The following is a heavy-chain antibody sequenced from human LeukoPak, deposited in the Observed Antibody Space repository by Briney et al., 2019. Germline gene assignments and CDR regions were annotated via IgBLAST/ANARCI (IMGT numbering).Heavy chain of an antibody. CDR3: TGDLCGSRSTSCGMDV. D-gene: IGHD2-21*01. CDR2: ISYDGSIE. CDR1: GFTFSSHA. V-gene: IGHV3-30*04. J-gene: IGHJ6*02. Sequence: PGRSLRLSCAASGFTFSSHAMHWVRQAPGKGLEWVTVISYDGSIEYYADSVKRRFTISRENSKHTLYLQMNRLRPGDTAVYYCTGDLCGSRSTSCGMDVWGQGTTVTVSS.